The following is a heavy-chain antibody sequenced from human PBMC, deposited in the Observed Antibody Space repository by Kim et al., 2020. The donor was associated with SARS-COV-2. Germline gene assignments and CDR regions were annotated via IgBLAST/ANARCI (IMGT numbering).Heavy chain of an antibody. Sequence: SETLSLTCTVSGGSISSGGYSWSWIRQPPGKGLEWIGYIYYSGNTYYNPSLKRRVTISVDRSKNQFSLKLNSVTAADTAVYYCARGGAAGGTWEFEYNWFNPWGQGTLVTVSS. CDR3: ARGGAAGGTWEFEYNWFNP. V-gene: IGHV4-30-2*01. J-gene: IGHJ5*02. CDR1: GGSISSGGYS. D-gene: IGHD6-13*01. CDR2: IYYSGNT.